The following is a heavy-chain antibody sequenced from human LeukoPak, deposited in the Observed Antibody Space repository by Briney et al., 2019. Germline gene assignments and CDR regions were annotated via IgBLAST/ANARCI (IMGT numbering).Heavy chain of an antibody. CDR1: GGSVSSGSYY. CDR3: ARDVGSPYYFDY. V-gene: IGHV4-31*03. CDR2: VYYSGST. J-gene: IGHJ4*02. Sequence: SETLSLTCTVSGGSVSSGSYYWSWIRQHPGKGLEWIGYVYYSGSTFYSPSLKSRVTISVDTSKNQFSLKLSSVTAADTAVYYCARDVGSPYYFDYWGQGTLVTVSS. D-gene: IGHD6-19*01.